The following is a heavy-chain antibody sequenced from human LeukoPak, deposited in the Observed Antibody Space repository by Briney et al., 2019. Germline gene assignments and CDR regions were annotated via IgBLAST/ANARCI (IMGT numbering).Heavy chain of an antibody. CDR2: IRYDGSNK. CDR3: AKSVARNWYYFDY. J-gene: IGHJ4*02. V-gene: IGHV3-30*02. Sequence: GGSLRLSCAASGFTFSSYGMHWVRLAPGKGLEWVAFIRYDGSNKYYADSVKGRFTISRDNSKNTLYLQMNSLRAEDTAVYYCAKSVARNWYYFDYWGQGTLVTVSS. CDR1: GFTFSSYG. D-gene: IGHD6-6*01.